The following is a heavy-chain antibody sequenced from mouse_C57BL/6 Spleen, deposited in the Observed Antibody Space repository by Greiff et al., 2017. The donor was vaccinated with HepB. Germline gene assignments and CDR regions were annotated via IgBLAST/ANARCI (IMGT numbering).Heavy chain of an antibody. J-gene: IGHJ2*01. Sequence: VQLQQSGPELVKPGASVKISCKASGYAFSSSWMNWVKQRPGKGLEWIGRIYPGDGDTNYNGKFKGKATLTADKSSSTAYMQLSSLTSEDSAVYFCARAYYFDYWGHSTTLTVSS. CDR2: IYPGDGDT. V-gene: IGHV1-82*01. CDR1: GYAFSSSW. CDR3: ARAYYFDY.